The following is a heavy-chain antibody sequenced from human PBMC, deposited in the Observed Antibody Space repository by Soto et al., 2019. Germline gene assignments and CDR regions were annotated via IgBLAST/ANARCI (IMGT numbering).Heavy chain of an antibody. J-gene: IGHJ4*02. CDR2: LSYDGNNR. D-gene: IGHD3-10*01. CDR1: GFTFDTYD. CDR3: AKGLWVGESVFDY. Sequence: GGSLRLSCAASGFTFDTYDLHWVRQGPGKGLEWVAHLSYDGNNRYYADSLKGRFTISRDDFKSTLYLQMNSVRPEDTALYFCAKGLWVGESVFDYWGKGTLVTVSS. V-gene: IGHV3-30*18.